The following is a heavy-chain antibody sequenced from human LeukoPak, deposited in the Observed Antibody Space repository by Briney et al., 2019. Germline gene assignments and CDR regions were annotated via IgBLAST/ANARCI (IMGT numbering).Heavy chain of an antibody. CDR3: ARAPLNYYDSSVYYGMGV. V-gene: IGHV3-74*01. D-gene: IGHD3-22*01. CDR2: INSDGSST. Sequence: GGSLRLSCAASGFTFSSYWMHWVRQAPGKGLVWVSRINSDGSSTSYADSVKGRFTISRDNAKNTLYLQMNSLRAEDTAVYYCARAPLNYYDSSVYYGMGVWGQGTTVTVSS. J-gene: IGHJ6*02. CDR1: GFTFSSYW.